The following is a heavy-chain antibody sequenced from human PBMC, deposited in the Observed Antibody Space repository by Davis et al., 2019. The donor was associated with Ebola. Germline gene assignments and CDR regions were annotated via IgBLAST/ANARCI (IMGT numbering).Heavy chain of an antibody. Sequence: ASVKVSCKVSGYTLTDYQMHWVRQAPGQGLEWMGGINPISGDTNYAQKFQGRVTMTRDTSTRTVYMELSSLRSEDTAVYYCARDSRQTLYYYDRGFDYWGQGTLVTVSS. J-gene: IGHJ4*02. V-gene: IGHV1-2*02. CDR1: GYTLTDYQ. CDR2: INPISGDT. D-gene: IGHD3-22*01. CDR3: ARDSRQTLYYYDRGFDY.